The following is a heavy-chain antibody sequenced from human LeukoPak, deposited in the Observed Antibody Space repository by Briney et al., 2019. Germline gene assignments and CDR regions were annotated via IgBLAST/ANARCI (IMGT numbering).Heavy chain of an antibody. Sequence: PSETLSLTCTVSSGSISGYYWSWIRQPPGKGLEWVRYISYSGSTNYNPSLKSRVTISVDTSKNQFSLKLSSVTAADTAVYYCARDRDSSSWYHFFDYWGQGTLVTVSS. J-gene: IGHJ4*02. CDR2: ISYSGST. CDR1: SGSISGYY. V-gene: IGHV4-59*12. CDR3: ARDRDSSSWYHFFDY. D-gene: IGHD6-13*01.